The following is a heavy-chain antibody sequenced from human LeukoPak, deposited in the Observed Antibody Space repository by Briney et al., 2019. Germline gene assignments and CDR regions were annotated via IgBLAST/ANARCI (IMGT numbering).Heavy chain of an antibody. J-gene: IGHJ4*02. CDR1: GYTFTSYY. CDR3: ARDMWPIISDSSGYLGY. V-gene: IGHV1-46*01. D-gene: IGHD3-22*01. Sequence: ASVKVSFKASGYTFTSYYMHWVRQAPGQGLEWMGIINPSGGSTSYAQKFQGRVTMTRDTSTSTVYMELSSLRSEDTAVYYCARDMWPIISDSSGYLGYWGQGTLVTVSS. CDR2: INPSGGST.